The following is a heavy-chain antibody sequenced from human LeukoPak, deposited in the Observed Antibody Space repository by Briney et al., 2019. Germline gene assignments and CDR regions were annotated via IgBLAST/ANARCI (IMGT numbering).Heavy chain of an antibody. V-gene: IGHV4-39*02. CDR1: GGSISSTNYY. J-gene: IGHJ4*02. D-gene: IGHD6-6*01. CDR3: ARGLRQLVRSWHY. Sequence: PSETLSLTCTVSGGSISSTNYYWAWIRQPPGKGLEWIGNIYYSGSTYYNPSLNSRITISIDTSKSRFSLRLSSVTAADTAVYYCARGLRQLVRSWHYWGQGTLVTVSS. CDR2: IYYSGST.